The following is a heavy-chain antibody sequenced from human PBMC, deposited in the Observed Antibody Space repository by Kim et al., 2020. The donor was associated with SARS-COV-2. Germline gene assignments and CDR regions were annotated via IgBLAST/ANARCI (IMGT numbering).Heavy chain of an antibody. CDR2: IKQDGSEK. CDR3: ARDDNCSGGSCYSGFDY. J-gene: IGHJ4*02. D-gene: IGHD2-15*01. CDR1: GFTFSSYW. Sequence: GGSLRLSCAASGFTFSSYWMSWVRQAPGKGLEWVANIKQDGSEKYYVDSVKGRFTISRDNAKNSLYLQMNSLRAEDTAVYYCARDDNCSGGSCYSGFDYWGQGTLVTVSS. V-gene: IGHV3-7*01.